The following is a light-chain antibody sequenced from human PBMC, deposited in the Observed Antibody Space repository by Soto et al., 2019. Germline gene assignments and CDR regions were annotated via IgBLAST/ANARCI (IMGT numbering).Light chain of an antibody. CDR1: TSNIGGNS. Sequence: QSVLTQVPSESAARGQKVTISFSGNTSNIGGNSVSWYQQRPGTAPKPLIYDVNKRLSGFPDRLSVSQTGTSATVGITGLQTGAESAYYCGSWHSSLSHYVFGT. CDR2: DVN. V-gene: IGLV1-51*01. CDR3: GSWHSSLSHYV. J-gene: IGLJ1*01.